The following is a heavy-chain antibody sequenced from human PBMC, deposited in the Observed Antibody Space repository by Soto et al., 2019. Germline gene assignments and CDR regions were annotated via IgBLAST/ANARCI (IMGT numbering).Heavy chain of an antibody. CDR3: ARGPQSMVDFGSPMDV. J-gene: IGHJ6*03. Sequence: PSETLSLTCAVSSGSISSSNWWSWVRQPPGKGLEWIGEIYHSGSTNYNPSLKSRVTTSVDKSKNQFSLKLSSVTAADTAVYYCARGPQSMVDFGSPMDVWGKGTTVTVSS. D-gene: IGHD3-3*01. V-gene: IGHV4-4*02. CDR1: SGSISSSNW. CDR2: IYHSGST.